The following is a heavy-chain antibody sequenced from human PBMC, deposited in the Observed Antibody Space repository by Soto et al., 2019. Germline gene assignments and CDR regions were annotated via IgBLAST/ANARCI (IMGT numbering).Heavy chain of an antibody. CDR1: CGSISRSTYY. Sequence: SETLSLTCTVSCGSISRSTYYWGWIRQPPGKGLEWIGSIYYSGSTYYRPSLKSRVTISVDTSKNQFSLKLSSVTAADTAVYYCARQVPAAIRLGWFDPWGQGTLVTVS. CDR2: IYYSGST. CDR3: ARQVPAAIRLGWFDP. V-gene: IGHV4-39*01. D-gene: IGHD2-2*02. J-gene: IGHJ5*02.